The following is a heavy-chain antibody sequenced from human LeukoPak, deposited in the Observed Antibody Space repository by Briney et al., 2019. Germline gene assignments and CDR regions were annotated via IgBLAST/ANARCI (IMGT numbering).Heavy chain of an antibody. CDR3: ARVQYYYDSSGYYFDY. CDR2: IIPIFGTA. V-gene: IGHV1-69*13. J-gene: IGHJ4*02. D-gene: IGHD3-22*01. Sequence: ASVKVSCKAPGGTFSSYAISWVRQAPGQGLEWMGGIIPIFGTANYAQKFQGRVTITADESTSTAYMELSSLRSEDTAVYYCARVQYYYDSSGYYFDYWGQGTLVTVSS. CDR1: GGTFSSYA.